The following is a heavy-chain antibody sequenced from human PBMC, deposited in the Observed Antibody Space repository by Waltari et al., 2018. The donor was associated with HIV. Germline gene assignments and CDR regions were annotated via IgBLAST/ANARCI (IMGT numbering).Heavy chain of an antibody. J-gene: IGHJ6*02. D-gene: IGHD5-12*01. V-gene: IGHV3-48*04. CDR1: GFTFSSYS. CDR2: ISSSSSTI. CDR3: ARVGVDIVATISYYYYGMDV. Sequence: EVQLVESGGGLVQPGGSLSLSCAASGFTFSSYSMNWVRQAPGQGLEWVSYISSSSSTIYYADSVKGRFTISRDNAKNSLYLQMNSLRAEDTAVYYCARVGVDIVATISYYYYGMDVWGQGTTVTVSS.